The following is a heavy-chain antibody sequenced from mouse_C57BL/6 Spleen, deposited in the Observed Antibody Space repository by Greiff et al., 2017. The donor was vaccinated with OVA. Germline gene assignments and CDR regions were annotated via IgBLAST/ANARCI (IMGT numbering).Heavy chain of an antibody. Sequence: VQLKESGAELAKPGASVTLSCKASGYTFTSYWMHWVKQRPGQGLEWIGYINPSSGYTKYNQKFKDEATLTADKSSSTAYMQLSSLTYEDAAVYYCARGGAMDDWGQGTSVTVAS. CDR2: INPSSGYT. J-gene: IGHJ4*01. V-gene: IGHV1-7*01. CDR3: ARGGAMDD. CDR1: GYTFTSYW.